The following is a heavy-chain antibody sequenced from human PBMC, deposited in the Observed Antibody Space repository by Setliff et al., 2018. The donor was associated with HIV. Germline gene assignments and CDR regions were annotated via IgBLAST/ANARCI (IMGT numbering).Heavy chain of an antibody. Sequence: EASVKVSCKASGGTFSSYAISWVRQAPGQGLEWMGGIIPIFGTANYAQKFQGRVTITADESTSTAYMELSSLRSEDTAVYYCARVNGSWYERVLNYYYYMDVWGKGTTVTVSS. J-gene: IGHJ6*03. D-gene: IGHD6-13*01. CDR1: GGTFSSYA. V-gene: IGHV1-69*13. CDR3: ARVNGSWYERVLNYYYYMDV. CDR2: IIPIFGTA.